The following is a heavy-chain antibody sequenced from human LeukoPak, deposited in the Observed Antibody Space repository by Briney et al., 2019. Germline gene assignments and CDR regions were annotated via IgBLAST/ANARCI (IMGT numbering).Heavy chain of an antibody. Sequence: SETLSLTCTVSGGSISSGNYYWSWIRQPAGKGLEWIGRIHTSGNTKYNPSLKSRVTISVDTSKNQFSLKLSSVTVADTAVYYCAREAPAFFSGEFDYWGQGTLVSVSS. V-gene: IGHV4-61*02. CDR3: AREAPAFFSGEFDY. CDR2: IHTSGNT. J-gene: IGHJ4*02. CDR1: GGSISSGNYY. D-gene: IGHD3-3*01.